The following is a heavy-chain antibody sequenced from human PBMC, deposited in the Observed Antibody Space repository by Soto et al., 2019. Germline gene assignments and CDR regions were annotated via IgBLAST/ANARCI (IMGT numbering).Heavy chain of an antibody. CDR1: GFTFSDYY. CDR2: ISSSSSYT. D-gene: IGHD6-19*01. Sequence: GGSLRLSCAASGFTFSDYYMSWIRQAPGKGLEWVSYISSSSSYTNYADSVKGRFTISRDNAKNSLYLQMNSLRAEDTAVYYCARVTYSSGWYTDYWGQGTLVTVSS. J-gene: IGHJ4*02. CDR3: ARVTYSSGWYTDY. V-gene: IGHV3-11*06.